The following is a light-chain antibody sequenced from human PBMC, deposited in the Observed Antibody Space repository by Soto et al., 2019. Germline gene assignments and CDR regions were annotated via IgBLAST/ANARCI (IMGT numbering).Light chain of an antibody. J-gene: IGLJ1*01. CDR2: DVS. Sequence: QAASVSGSPGQSITISCTGTSSDIGGYKYVSWYQQHPGKAPQLMIYDVSNRPSGVSNRFSGSKSGNTATLTISGLQGEDEAEYYCSSYTGGSTYVFGTGTKLTVL. CDR3: SSYTGGSTYV. CDR1: SSDIGGYKY. V-gene: IGLV2-14*01.